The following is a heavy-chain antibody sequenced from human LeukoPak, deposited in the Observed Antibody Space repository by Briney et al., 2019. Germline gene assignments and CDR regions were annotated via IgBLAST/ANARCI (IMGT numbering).Heavy chain of an antibody. CDR2: INWSGGST. J-gene: IGHJ4*02. CDR3: ARAPITSPFYFDY. Sequence: GGSLRLSCTASGFAFAEHGMSWVRQVPGEGLEWVSGINWSGGSTGYADPLRGRFTISRDNAKNSLYLQMDSLRAEDTALYYCARAPITSPFYFDYWGQGTLVTVSS. V-gene: IGHV3-20*04. D-gene: IGHD2-2*01. CDR1: GFAFAEHG.